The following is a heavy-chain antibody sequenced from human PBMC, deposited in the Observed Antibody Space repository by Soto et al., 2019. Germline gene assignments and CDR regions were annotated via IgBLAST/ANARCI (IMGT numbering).Heavy chain of an antibody. Sequence: EVQLVESGGGLVQPGGSLKLSCAASGFSFSGSEMHWVRQASGRGLEWIARVKTNVNNYAAEYAASVEGRFTVSRDDSRNTAYLQMNSLKTEDTAVYYCMETLTTSDSGGQGTLVTVSS. D-gene: IGHD3-9*01. CDR1: GFSFSGSE. CDR3: METLTTSDS. J-gene: IGHJ4*02. CDR2: VKTNVNNYAA. V-gene: IGHV3-73*01.